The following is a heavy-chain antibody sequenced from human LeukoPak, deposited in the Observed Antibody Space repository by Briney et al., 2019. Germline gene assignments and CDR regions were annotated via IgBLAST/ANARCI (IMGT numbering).Heavy chain of an antibody. Sequence: KPGGSLRLSCASTGFTFRDSSMNWVRQAPGKGLDWVSYISSISAYLHYSDAVKGRFTISRDNAKNSVYLQMHRLRAEDSALYYCARGRSSSHYPNIFDVWGQGTMVIVSS. J-gene: IGHJ3*01. CDR1: GFTFRDSS. D-gene: IGHD4-11*01. V-gene: IGHV3-21*06. CDR3: ARGRSSSHYPNIFDV. CDR2: ISSISAYL.